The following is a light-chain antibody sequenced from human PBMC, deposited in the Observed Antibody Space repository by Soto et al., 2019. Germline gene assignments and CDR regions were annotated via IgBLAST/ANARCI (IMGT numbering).Light chain of an antibody. V-gene: IGKV1-5*03. Sequence: DIQMTQSPSTLSASVGDRVTITCRASQSISTWLAWYQQKPGKAPKLLIYKASSLESGVPSRFSGSGSGTEFTLTIRSLPPDDFATYYCQQYNTYPLTFGGGTTVEIK. J-gene: IGKJ4*01. CDR1: QSISTW. CDR3: QQYNTYPLT. CDR2: KAS.